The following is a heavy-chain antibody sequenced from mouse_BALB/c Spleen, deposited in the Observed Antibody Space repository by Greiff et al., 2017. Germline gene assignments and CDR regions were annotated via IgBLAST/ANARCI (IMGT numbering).Heavy chain of an antibody. Sequence: VQLQQPGAELVMPGASVKMSCKASGYTFTDYWMHWVKQRPGQGLEWIGAIDTSDSYTSYNQKFKGKATLTVDESSSTAYMQLSSLTSEDSAVYYGARETTGYAMDYWGQGTSVTVAS. CDR2: IDTSDSYT. CDR3: ARETTGYAMDY. V-gene: IGHV1-69*01. CDR1: GYTFTDYW. D-gene: IGHD1-1*01. J-gene: IGHJ4*01.